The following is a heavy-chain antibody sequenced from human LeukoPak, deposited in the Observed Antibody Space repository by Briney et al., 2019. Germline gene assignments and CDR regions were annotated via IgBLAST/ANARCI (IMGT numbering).Heavy chain of an antibody. CDR1: EFTFSRYW. Sequence: GGSLRHSCAASEFTFSRYWMHWVRQAPRKGLVWVSRINRDGSSTTYADSVKGRFTSSRDNAKNTRYLQMNSLRAEDTAVYYCARGYCSSDSCYFWLDPWGQGTLVTVSS. J-gene: IGHJ5*02. CDR3: ARGYCSSDSCYFWLDP. CDR2: INRDGSST. D-gene: IGHD2-15*01. V-gene: IGHV3-74*01.